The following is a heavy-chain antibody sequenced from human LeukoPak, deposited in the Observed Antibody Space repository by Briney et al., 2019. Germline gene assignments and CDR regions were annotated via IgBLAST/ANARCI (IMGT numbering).Heavy chain of an antibody. V-gene: IGHV3-11*01. J-gene: IGHJ4*02. CDR1: GFTFSDYY. D-gene: IGHD4-11*01. Sequence: GGSLRLSCAASGFTFSDYYMTWIRQAPGKGLEWVSYISNSGGTIYYTDSVKGRFTISRDNAKNSLYLQMNSLRAEDTAVYYCARRYSNSFDYWGQGTLVTVSS. CDR2: ISNSGGTI. CDR3: ARRYSNSFDY.